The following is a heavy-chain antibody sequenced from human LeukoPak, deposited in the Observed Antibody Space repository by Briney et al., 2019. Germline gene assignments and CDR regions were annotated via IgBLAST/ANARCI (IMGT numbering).Heavy chain of an antibody. CDR3: ARSDFYAFDN. Sequence: SETLSLTCIVSDGSISISSYYWGWIRQPPGKGLEWIGTIYYSGSTYYNPSLRSRLTISADTSKNQFSLKLTSVTAADTAVYYCARSDFYAFDNWGQGTLVTVSA. V-gene: IGHV4-39*01. J-gene: IGHJ4*02. CDR2: IYYSGST. D-gene: IGHD2/OR15-2a*01. CDR1: DGSISISSYY.